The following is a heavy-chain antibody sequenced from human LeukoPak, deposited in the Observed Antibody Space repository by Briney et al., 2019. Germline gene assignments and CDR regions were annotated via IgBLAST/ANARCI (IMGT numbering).Heavy chain of an antibody. D-gene: IGHD5-18*01. CDR1: GGTFSSYG. CDR3: ARTGRYSYAPIDY. Sequence: ASVKVSCKASGGTFSSYGISWVRQAPGQGLEWMGWISAYNGNTNYAQKLQGRVTMTTDTSTSTAHMELRSLRSEDTAVYYCARTGRYSYAPIDYWGQGTLVTVSS. V-gene: IGHV1-18*01. CDR2: ISAYNGNT. J-gene: IGHJ4*02.